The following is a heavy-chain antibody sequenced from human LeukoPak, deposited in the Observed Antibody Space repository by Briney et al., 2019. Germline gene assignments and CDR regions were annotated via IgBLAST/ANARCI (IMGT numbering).Heavy chain of an antibody. Sequence: GGSLRLSCAVSVFTVSSTYMSWVRQAPGKGLEWVSLMYSFGNTYYADSVKGRFTISRDNSKNTLYLQMNSLRAEDTALYYCARGKPVTGTPDYYSYGMDVWGQGTMVTVSS. D-gene: IGHD1-20*01. CDR2: MYSFGNT. CDR1: VFTVSSTY. CDR3: ARGKPVTGTPDYYSYGMDV. J-gene: IGHJ6*02. V-gene: IGHV3-53*01.